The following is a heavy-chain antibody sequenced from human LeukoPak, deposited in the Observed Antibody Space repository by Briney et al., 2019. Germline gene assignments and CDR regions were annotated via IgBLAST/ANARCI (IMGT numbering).Heavy chain of an antibody. D-gene: IGHD2-21*02. V-gene: IGHV3-33*06. Sequence: PGGSLRLSCAASGFTFSSYGMHWVRQAPGKGLEWVAVIWYDGSNKYYADSVKGRFTISRDNSKNTLYLQMNSLRAEDTAVYYCAKDLSVVVTGYFDCWGQGTLVTVSS. CDR3: AKDLSVVVTGYFDC. J-gene: IGHJ4*02. CDR1: GFTFSSYG. CDR2: IWYDGSNK.